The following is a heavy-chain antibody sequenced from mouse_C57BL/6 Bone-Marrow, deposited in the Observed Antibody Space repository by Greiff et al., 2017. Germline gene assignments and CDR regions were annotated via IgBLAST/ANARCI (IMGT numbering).Heavy chain of an antibody. Sequence: EVKVVESGGGLVQPGGSLKLSCAASGFTFSDYGMAWVRQAPRKGPEWVAFISNLAYSIYYADTVTGRFTISRENAKNTLYLERSSLRSEDTAMYYCARRSPEITTVVDGYFDVWGTGTTVTVSS. CDR3: ARRSPEITTVVDGYFDV. CDR1: GFTFSDYG. V-gene: IGHV5-15*01. J-gene: IGHJ1*03. CDR2: ISNLAYSI. D-gene: IGHD1-1*01.